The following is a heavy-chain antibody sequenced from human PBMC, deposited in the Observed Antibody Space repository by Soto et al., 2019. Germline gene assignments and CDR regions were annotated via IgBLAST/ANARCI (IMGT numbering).Heavy chain of an antibody. D-gene: IGHD2-21*02. V-gene: IGHV4-59*01. J-gene: IGHJ6*02. CDR1: GGFIRGCY. CDR3: ARDLWGYCGTDCYPLDV. Sequence: SETLSLTYTGSGGFIRGCYWSWFRQPPGKGLGWIGYMYNTGSTVYNPSFKSRVTISVDTSKNQFSLKLNSVTAADTAVYYCARDLWGYCGTDCYPLDVWGQGTTVTVS. CDR2: MYNTGST.